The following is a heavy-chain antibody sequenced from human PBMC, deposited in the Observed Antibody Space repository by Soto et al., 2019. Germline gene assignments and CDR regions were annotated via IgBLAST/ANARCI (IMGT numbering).Heavy chain of an antibody. Sequence: PSETLCLTCTVYGGSISSYYWSWIRQPPGKGLEWIGYIYYSGSTNYNPSLKSRVTISVDTSKNQFSLKLSSVTAADTAVYYCASLGATTVGTGSAFDIWGQGTMVTVSS. V-gene: IGHV4-59*01. D-gene: IGHD4-17*01. CDR2: IYYSGST. CDR3: ASLGATTVGTGSAFDI. J-gene: IGHJ3*02. CDR1: GGSISSYY.